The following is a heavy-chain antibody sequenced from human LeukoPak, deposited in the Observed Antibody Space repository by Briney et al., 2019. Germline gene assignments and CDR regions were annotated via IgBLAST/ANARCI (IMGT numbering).Heavy chain of an antibody. CDR2: ISGSGGST. CDR1: GFTFSSYA. V-gene: IGHV3-23*01. J-gene: IGHJ6*02. Sequence: GGSLRLSCAASGFTFSSYAMSWVRQAPGKGLEWVSGISGSGGSTYYADSVKGRFTISRDNSKNTLYLQMNSLRAEDTAVYYCARVYGSGSSYYYYYYGVDVWGQGTTVTVSS. CDR3: ARVYGSGSSYYYYYYGVDV. D-gene: IGHD3-10*01.